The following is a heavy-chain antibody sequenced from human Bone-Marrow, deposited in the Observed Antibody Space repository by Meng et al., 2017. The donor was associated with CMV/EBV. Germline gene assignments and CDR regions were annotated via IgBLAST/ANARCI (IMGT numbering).Heavy chain of an antibody. CDR3: ARSIVVVPAAKHYYYYGMDV. CDR1: GYSFTSYW. V-gene: IGHV5-51*01. J-gene: IGHJ6*02. Sequence: GESLKISCKGSGYSFTSYWIGWVRQMPGKGLEWMGIIYPGDSDTRYSPSFQGQVTTSADKSISTAYLQWSSLKASDTAMYYCARSIVVVPAAKHYYYYGMDVWGQGTTVTVSS. CDR2: IYPGDSDT. D-gene: IGHD2-2*01.